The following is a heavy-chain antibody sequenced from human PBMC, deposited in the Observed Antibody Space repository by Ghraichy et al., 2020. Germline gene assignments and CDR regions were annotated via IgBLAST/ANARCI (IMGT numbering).Heavy chain of an antibody. CDR1: GFTFSSYG. D-gene: IGHD6-19*01. CDR2: ISSDGINA. V-gene: IGHV3-30*18. CDR3: AKEDSGWYSTKYYFDF. J-gene: IGHJ4*02. Sequence: GGSLRLSCAASGFTFSSYGMHWVRQAPGKGLEWVALISSDGINAFYGDSVKGRFTISRDNSKNTLYLQMNSLRVEDTAVFYCAKEDSGWYSTKYYFDFWGQGTLVTVSS.